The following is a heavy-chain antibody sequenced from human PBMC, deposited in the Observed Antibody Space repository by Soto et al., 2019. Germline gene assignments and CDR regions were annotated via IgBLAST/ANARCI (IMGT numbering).Heavy chain of an antibody. D-gene: IGHD7-27*01. J-gene: IGHJ3*02. Sequence: ASVKVSCKASGFTFTSSAMQWVRQARGQRLEWIGWIVVGSSNTNYAQKFQERVTITRDMSTSTAYMELSSLRSEDTAVYYCAAGANWGVHAFDIWGQGTMVTVSS. V-gene: IGHV1-58*02. CDR1: GFTFTSSA. CDR2: IVVGSSNT. CDR3: AAGANWGVHAFDI.